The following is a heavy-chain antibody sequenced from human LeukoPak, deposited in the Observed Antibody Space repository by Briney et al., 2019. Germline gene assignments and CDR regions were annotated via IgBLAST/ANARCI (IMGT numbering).Heavy chain of an antibody. J-gene: IGHJ4*02. CDR2: ISAYNGNT. CDR1: GYTFTSYG. Sequence: ASVKVSCKASGYTFTSYGISWVRQAPGQGLEWMGWISAYNGNTNYAQKLQGRVTMTEDTSTDTAYMELSSLRSEDTAVYYCATGLFNYYDSSGYFTDYWGQGTLVTVSS. V-gene: IGHV1-18*01. D-gene: IGHD3-22*01. CDR3: ATGLFNYYDSSGYFTDY.